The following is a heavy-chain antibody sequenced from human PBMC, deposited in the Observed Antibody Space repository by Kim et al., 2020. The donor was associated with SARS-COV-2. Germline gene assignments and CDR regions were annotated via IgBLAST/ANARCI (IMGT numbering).Heavy chain of an antibody. Sequence: GGSLRLSCAASGFTFSSYGMHWVRQAPGKGLEWVAVIWYDGSNKYYADSVKGRFTISRDNSKNTLYLQMNSLRAEDTAVYYCARDGAYSSSWYSHYYYYGMDFWGQGTTVTVSS. V-gene: IGHV3-33*01. J-gene: IGHJ6*02. CDR3: ARDGAYSSSWYSHYYYYGMDF. CDR1: GFTFSSYG. D-gene: IGHD6-13*01. CDR2: IWYDGSNK.